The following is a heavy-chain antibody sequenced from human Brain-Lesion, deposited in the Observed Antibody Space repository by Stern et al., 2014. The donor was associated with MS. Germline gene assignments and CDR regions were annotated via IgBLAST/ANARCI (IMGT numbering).Heavy chain of an antibody. CDR3: AGEEDIRYCSGGSCTGNWFDP. V-gene: IGHV4-39*01. Sequence: VHLVESGPGLVKPSETLSLTCTVAGGSVSSTSYAWAWIRQPPGKGLEWIGTIYYSGNTYYSPSLKSRLTISLDTSKNQFSPQLRLVTAADTAVYYCAGEEDIRYCSGGSCTGNWFDPWGQGTLVTVSS. CDR2: IYYSGNT. J-gene: IGHJ5*02. D-gene: IGHD2-15*01. CDR1: GGSVSSTSYA.